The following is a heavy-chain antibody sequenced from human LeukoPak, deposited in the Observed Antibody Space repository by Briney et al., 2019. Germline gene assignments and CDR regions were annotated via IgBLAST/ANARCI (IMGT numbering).Heavy chain of an antibody. D-gene: IGHD5-12*01. CDR1: GFTFSHYA. Sequence: SGGSLRLSCAVSGFTFSHYAMSWVRQAPGTGLEWVGSLTDSGDATYYADSVKGRLTISRDNSNSTLYLHISGLRDEDTAVYYCARDSGYSGYSDYWGQGTLVTVSS. CDR3: ARDSGYSGYSDY. V-gene: IGHV3-23*01. CDR2: LTDSGDAT. J-gene: IGHJ4*02.